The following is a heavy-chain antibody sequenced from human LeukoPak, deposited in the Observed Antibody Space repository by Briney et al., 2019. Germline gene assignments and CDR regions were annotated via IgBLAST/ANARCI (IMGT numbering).Heavy chain of an antibody. J-gene: IGHJ4*02. Sequence: GGSLRLSCAASRFRFSTFPMGWVRQAPGKGLEWVSAISGSGGSTYYADSVKGRFTISRDNSKNTLYLQMNSLRAEDTAVYYCAKDRGWYGDFDYWGQGTLVTVSS. CDR3: AKDRGWYGDFDY. CDR1: RFRFSTFP. V-gene: IGHV3-23*01. CDR2: ISGSGGST. D-gene: IGHD6-19*01.